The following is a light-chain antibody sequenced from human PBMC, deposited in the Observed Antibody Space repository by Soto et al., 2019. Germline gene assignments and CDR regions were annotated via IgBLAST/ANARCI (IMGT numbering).Light chain of an antibody. CDR2: DAS. CDR3: QQSNDLVS. CDR1: QGISSY. Sequence: AIRMTQSPSSLSASTGDRVTITCRASQGISSYLAWYQQKPGKAPKLLIFDASTLKTGVPSRFSGSGSGTDFSFTISSLQPEDIATYYCQQSNDLVSFGQGTRLEIK. J-gene: IGKJ5*01. V-gene: IGKV1-8*01.